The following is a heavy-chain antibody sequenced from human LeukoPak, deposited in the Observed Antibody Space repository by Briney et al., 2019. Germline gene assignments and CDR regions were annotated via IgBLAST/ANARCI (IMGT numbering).Heavy chain of an antibody. V-gene: IGHV3-23*01. CDR2: ISGSGGST. J-gene: IGHJ6*02. D-gene: IGHD3-10*01. CDR1: GFTFSSYS. Sequence: GGSLRLSCAASGFTFSSYSMNWVRQAPGKGLEWVSAISGSGGSTYYADSVKGRFTISRDNSKNTLYLQMNSLRAEDTAVYYCARVLYGSGSPYYYGMDVWGQGTTVTVSS. CDR3: ARVLYGSGSPYYYGMDV.